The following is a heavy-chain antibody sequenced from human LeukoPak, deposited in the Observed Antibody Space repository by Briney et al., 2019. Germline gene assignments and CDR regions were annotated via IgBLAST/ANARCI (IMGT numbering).Heavy chain of an antibody. Sequence: PGGSLRLSCAASGFTFSSYSMNWVRQAPGKGLVWVSRINSDGSSTSYADSVKGRFTISRDNAKNTLYLQMNSLRAEDTAVYYCARVWGDYGDYGGFDYWGQGTLVTVSS. CDR2: INSDGSST. CDR1: GFTFSSYS. D-gene: IGHD4-17*01. J-gene: IGHJ4*02. CDR3: ARVWGDYGDYGGFDY. V-gene: IGHV3-74*01.